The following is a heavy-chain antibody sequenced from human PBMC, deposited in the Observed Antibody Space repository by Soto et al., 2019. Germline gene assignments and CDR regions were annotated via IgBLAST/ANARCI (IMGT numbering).Heavy chain of an antibody. Sequence: SETLSLTCTVSGGSISSYYWSWIRQPPGKGLEWIGYIYYSGSTNYNPSFKSRVTISVDTSKNQFSLKLSSVTAADTAVYYCARGVIYYYYYYMDVWGKGTTVTVSS. CDR3: ARGVIYYYYYYMDV. V-gene: IGHV4-59*01. CDR1: GGSISSYY. D-gene: IGHD3-10*01. J-gene: IGHJ6*03. CDR2: IYYSGST.